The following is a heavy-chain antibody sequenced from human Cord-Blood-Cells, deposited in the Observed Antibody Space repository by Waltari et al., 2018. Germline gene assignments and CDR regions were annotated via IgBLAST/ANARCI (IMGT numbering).Heavy chain of an antibody. V-gene: IGHV4-34*01. CDR2: INHSGST. Sequence: QVQLQQWGAGLLKPSETLSLTCAVYGGFCSGDYWSCIRATTGKGLEWIGEINHSGSTNYNPSLKSRVTISVDTSKNQFSLKLSSVTAADTAVYYCARETRYSGYDSRGFDYWGQGTLVTVSS. CDR3: ARETRYSGYDSRGFDY. D-gene: IGHD5-12*01. CDR1: GGFCSGDY. J-gene: IGHJ4*02.